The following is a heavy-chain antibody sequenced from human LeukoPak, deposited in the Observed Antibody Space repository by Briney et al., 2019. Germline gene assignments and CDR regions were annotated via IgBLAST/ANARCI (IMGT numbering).Heavy chain of an antibody. V-gene: IGHV4-39*01. CDR3: ARRNYGSGSDYHFDY. CDR2: IYYSGST. CDR1: GGSISSSSYY. D-gene: IGHD3-10*01. J-gene: IGHJ4*02. Sequence: PSETLSLTCTVSGGSISSSSYYWGWIRQPPGKGLEWIGSIYYSGSTYYNPSLKSRVTISVDTSKNQFSLKLSFVTAADTAVYYCARRNYGSGSDYHFDYWGQGTLVTVSS.